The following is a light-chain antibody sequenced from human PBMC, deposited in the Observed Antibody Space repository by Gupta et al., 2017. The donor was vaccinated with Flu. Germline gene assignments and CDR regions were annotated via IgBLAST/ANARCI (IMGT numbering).Light chain of an antibody. J-gene: IGKJ2*01. Sequence: SPGAIATLSCRTSQRVGENLAWYLQSPGQAPRLLISGSSTMATGVPGRFSGSWSGTEFPLTISSLQSEDFAVYYCQQYIYWFLFTFGQGTK. V-gene: IGKV3-15*01. CDR1: QRVGEN. CDR3: QQYIYWFLFT. CDR2: GSS.